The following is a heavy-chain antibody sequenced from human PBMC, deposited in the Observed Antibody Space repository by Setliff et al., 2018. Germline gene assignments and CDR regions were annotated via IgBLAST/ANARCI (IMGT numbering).Heavy chain of an antibody. V-gene: IGHV1-18*01. J-gene: IGHJ6*02. CDR2: ISAYNDNK. CDR1: GYGFTSYG. CDR3: ARVVYYASGSSLSYGMDV. D-gene: IGHD3-10*01. Sequence: ASVKVSCKASGYGFTSYGISWVRQAPGQGLEWMGWISAYNDNKNYAQKFQGRVTMTTDTSTNTVFMELRSLRSDDTSMFYCARVVYYASGSSLSYGMDVWGQVTAVTVSS.